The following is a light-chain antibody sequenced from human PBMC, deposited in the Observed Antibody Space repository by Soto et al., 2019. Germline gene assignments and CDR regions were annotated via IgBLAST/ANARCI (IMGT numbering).Light chain of an antibody. V-gene: IGLV1-40*01. CDR2: SNN. J-gene: IGLJ1*01. CDR3: QSYDSSLSGYV. Sequence: QSVLTQPPSVSGTPGQRVTLSCTGSSSNIGAGYDVHWYQQLPGTAPKLLIYSNNNRPSGVPDRLSGSRSGTSASLAIAGIQAEDEADYYCQSYDSSLSGYVFGTGTKLTVL. CDR1: SSNIGAGYD.